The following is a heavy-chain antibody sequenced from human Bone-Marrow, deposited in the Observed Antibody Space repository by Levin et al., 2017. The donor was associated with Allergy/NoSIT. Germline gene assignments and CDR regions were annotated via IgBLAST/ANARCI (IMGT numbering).Heavy chain of an antibody. D-gene: IGHD6-6*01. CDR2: ISYGGNT. CDR3: AREDRIAARGTLL. V-gene: IGHV4-31*03. CDR1: GGSVSSDSYY. Sequence: NPSETLSLTCTVSGGSVSSDSYYWSWIRQHPETGLEYIGYISYGGNTYYNPSLKSRLTMSVDTSENQFSLKVSSVTAADTAVYYCAREDRIAARGTLLWGQGTLVTVSS. J-gene: IGHJ4*02.